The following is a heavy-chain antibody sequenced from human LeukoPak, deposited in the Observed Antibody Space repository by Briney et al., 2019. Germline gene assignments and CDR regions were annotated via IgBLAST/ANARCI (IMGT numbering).Heavy chain of an antibody. CDR3: TKGGLKVDHWYYYYMDV. Sequence: SVKVSCKASGGTFSSYAISWVRQAPGQGLEWMGGIIPIFGTANYAQKFQGRVTITADESTSTAYMELSSLRSEDTAVYYCTKGGLKVDHWYYYYMDVWGKGTTVTISS. V-gene: IGHV1-69*13. J-gene: IGHJ6*03. CDR1: GGTFSSYA. CDR2: IIPIFGTA.